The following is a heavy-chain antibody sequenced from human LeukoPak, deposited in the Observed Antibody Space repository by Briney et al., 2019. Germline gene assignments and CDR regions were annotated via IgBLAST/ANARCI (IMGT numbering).Heavy chain of an antibody. CDR1: GGSISSGGYY. CDR3: ARAPSVFLEWLFFDY. D-gene: IGHD3-3*01. CDR2: IYHSGST. J-gene: IGHJ4*02. V-gene: IGHV4-30-2*01. Sequence: SETLSLTCTVPGGSISSGGYYWSWIRQPPGKGLEWIGYIYHSGSTYYNPSLKSRVTISVDRSKNQFSLKLSSVTAADTAVYYCARAPSVFLEWLFFDYWGQGTLVTVSS.